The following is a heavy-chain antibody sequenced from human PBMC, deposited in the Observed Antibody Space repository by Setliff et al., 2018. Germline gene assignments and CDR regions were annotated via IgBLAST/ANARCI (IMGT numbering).Heavy chain of an antibody. Sequence: SVKVSCKASGGTFSSYAISWVRQAPGQGLEWMGGIIPIFGTANYAQKFQGRVTITTDESTSTAYMELSSLRSEDTAIYYCARAPSVELVTIRTNSWFTYWGQGTLVTVSS. CDR2: IIPIFGTA. CDR3: ARAPSVELVTIRTNSWFTY. J-gene: IGHJ4*02. V-gene: IGHV1-69*05. CDR1: GGTFSSYA. D-gene: IGHD5-18*01.